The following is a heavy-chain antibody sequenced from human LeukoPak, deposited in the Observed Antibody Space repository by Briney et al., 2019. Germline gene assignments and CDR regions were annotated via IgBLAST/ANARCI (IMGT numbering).Heavy chain of an antibody. J-gene: IGHJ5*02. D-gene: IGHD6-13*01. Sequence: GGSLRLSCAASGFTFSSYTMNWVRQAPGKGLEWVSSISSSSSAIYYADSVKGRFTISRDNAKNSLYLQMNSLRAEDTAVYYCARAVGIAAAGGWFDPWGQGTLVTVSS. V-gene: IGHV3-48*04. CDR2: ISSSSSAI. CDR3: ARAVGIAAAGGWFDP. CDR1: GFTFSSYT.